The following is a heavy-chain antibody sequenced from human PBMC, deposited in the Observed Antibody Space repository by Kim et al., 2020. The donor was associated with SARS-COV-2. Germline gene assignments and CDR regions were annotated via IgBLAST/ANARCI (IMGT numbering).Heavy chain of an antibody. CDR1: GGTFNTYA. V-gene: IGHV1-69*13. CDR3: AREGSSSLSVDYFYGMDV. D-gene: IGHD2-2*01. J-gene: IGHJ6*02. CDR2: IIPIFGTA. Sequence: SVKVSCKASGGTFNTYAISWVRQAPGQGLEWMGGIIPIFGTASYAQKFQGRVTITAHESTTTAYMELSRLRSEDTAVYYCAREGSSSLSVDYFYGMDVWGQGTTITVSS.